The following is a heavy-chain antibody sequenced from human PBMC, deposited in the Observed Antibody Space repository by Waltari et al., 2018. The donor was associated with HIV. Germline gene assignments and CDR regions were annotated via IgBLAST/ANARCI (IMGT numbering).Heavy chain of an antibody. CDR3: ARDPGSNFWSGYLDH. Sequence: EVQLVESGGGLVLPGASLRLSCAASGFNFNFYNMNWVRQAPGKGLELLSDTSSTCNSRYDADSVKGRFTISRDNAKNSLYLDMNSLRDDDTAVYYCARDPGSNFWSGYLDHWGQGVLVTVSS. J-gene: IGHJ4*02. D-gene: IGHD3-3*01. CDR1: GFNFNFYN. CDR2: TSSTCNSR. V-gene: IGHV3-48*02.